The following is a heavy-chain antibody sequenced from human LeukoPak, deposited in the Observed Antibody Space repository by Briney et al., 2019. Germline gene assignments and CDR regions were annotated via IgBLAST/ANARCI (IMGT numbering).Heavy chain of an antibody. D-gene: IGHD2-15*01. J-gene: IGHJ1*01. V-gene: IGHV3-30-3*01. CDR1: GFTFSSYA. CDR3: AKDQTGWSLQH. CDR2: ISYDGSNK. Sequence: PGGSLRLSCAASGFTFSSYAMHWVRQAPGKGLEWVAVISYDGSNKYYADSVKGRFTISRDNSKNTLYLQMNSLRAEDTAVYYCAKDQTGWSLQHWGQGTLVTVSS.